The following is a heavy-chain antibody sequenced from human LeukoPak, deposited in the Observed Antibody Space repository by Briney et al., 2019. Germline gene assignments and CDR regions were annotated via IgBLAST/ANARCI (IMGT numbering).Heavy chain of an antibody. CDR3: ASLVVTDDWAFDI. CDR1: GFAFSRYW. CDR2: IYTDGTTK. J-gene: IGHJ3*02. V-gene: IGHV3-74*01. D-gene: IGHD2-21*02. Sequence: GGSLRLSCAASGFAFSRYWVHWIRQAPGKGLVWVSAIYTDGTTKRYADSVKGRFTISRDNAKNTLYLQMNSLSVEDTAVYYCASLVVTDDWAFDIWGQGTMVTVSS.